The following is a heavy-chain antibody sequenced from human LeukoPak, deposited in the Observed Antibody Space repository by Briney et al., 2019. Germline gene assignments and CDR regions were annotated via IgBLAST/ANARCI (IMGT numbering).Heavy chain of an antibody. CDR1: GFTVSSNY. D-gene: IGHD4-23*01. J-gene: IGHJ4*02. CDR2: IYSGGST. Sequence: GGSLRLSCAASGFTVSSNYISWVRQAPGKGLEWVSVIYSGGSTYYADSVKGRFTISRDNSKNTLYLQMNSLRAEDTAVYYCARSPEYGGHFDYWGQGTLVTVSS. CDR3: ARSPEYGGHFDY. V-gene: IGHV3-66*01.